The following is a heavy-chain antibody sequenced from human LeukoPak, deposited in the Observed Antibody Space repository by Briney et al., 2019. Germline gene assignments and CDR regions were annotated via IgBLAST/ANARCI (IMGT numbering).Heavy chain of an antibody. J-gene: IGHJ4*02. CDR1: RFTFSSYW. Sequence: GGSLRLSCAASRFTFSSYWMSWVRQAPGKGLEWVGRIKSKTDGGTTDYAAPVKGRFTISRDDSKNTLYLQVNSLKTEDTAVYYCTSARYYDFWSGYYQEVDYWGQGTLVTVSS. CDR2: IKSKTDGGTT. V-gene: IGHV3-15*01. D-gene: IGHD3-3*01. CDR3: TSARYYDFWSGYYQEVDY.